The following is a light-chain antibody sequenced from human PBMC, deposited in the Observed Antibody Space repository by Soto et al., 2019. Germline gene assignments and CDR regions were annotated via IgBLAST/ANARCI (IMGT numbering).Light chain of an antibody. J-gene: IGKJ1*01. Sequence: IQMTQSPSTLSASVGDRFTITCRSSQSISSWLAWYQQKPGKAPKLLIYAASGLQTGVPSRFSGSGSGTDFTLSISSLQREDFATYYCQQSYITPPGTFGQGTKVDIK. V-gene: IGKV1-39*01. CDR1: QSISSW. CDR3: QQSYITPPGT. CDR2: AAS.